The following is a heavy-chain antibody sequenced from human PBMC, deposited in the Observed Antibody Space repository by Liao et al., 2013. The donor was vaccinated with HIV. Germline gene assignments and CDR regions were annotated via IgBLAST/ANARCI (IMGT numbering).Heavy chain of an antibody. V-gene: IGHV4-34*01. CDR1: GGSFSGYY. CDR3: ARGGGGITMVRGVIFDY. D-gene: IGHD3-10*01. CDR2: INHSGST. J-gene: IGHJ4*02. Sequence: QVQLQQWGAGLLKPSETLSLTCAVYGGSFSGYYWSWIRQPPGKGLEWIGEINHSGSTNYNPSLKSRVTISVDTSKNQFSLKLSSVTAADTAVYYCARGGGGITMVRGVIFDYWGQGTLVTVSS.